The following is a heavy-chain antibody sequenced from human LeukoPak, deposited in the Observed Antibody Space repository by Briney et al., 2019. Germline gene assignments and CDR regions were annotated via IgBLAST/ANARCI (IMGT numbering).Heavy chain of an antibody. Sequence: SETLSLTCAVYCGSFSGYYWSWIRQPPGKGLEWIGEINHSGSTNYNPSLKSRVTISVDTSKNQFSLKLSSVTAADTAVYYCARVLRRMTTISNWFDPWGRGTLVTVSS. CDR2: INHSGST. J-gene: IGHJ5*02. V-gene: IGHV4-34*01. CDR3: ARVLRRMTTISNWFDP. D-gene: IGHD5-24*01. CDR1: CGSFSGYY.